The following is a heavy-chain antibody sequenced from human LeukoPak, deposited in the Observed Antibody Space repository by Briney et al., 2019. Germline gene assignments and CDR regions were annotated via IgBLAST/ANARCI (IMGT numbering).Heavy chain of an antibody. D-gene: IGHD3-9*01. CDR1: GFTFSDYY. Sequence: GGSLRLSCAASGFTFSDYYMSWIRQAPGKELEWVSSISSSSSYIYYADSVKGRFTISRDNAKNSLYLQMNSLRAEDTAVYYCARSAGNVLTGYYSYFDYWGQGILVTVSS. J-gene: IGHJ4*02. CDR2: ISSSSSYI. V-gene: IGHV3-11*06. CDR3: ARSAGNVLTGYYSYFDY.